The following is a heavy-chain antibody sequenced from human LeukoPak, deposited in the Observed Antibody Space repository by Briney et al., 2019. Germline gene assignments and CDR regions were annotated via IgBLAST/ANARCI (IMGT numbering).Heavy chain of an antibody. J-gene: IGHJ3*02. V-gene: IGHV3-48*04. CDR3: ARDPAQGSYYDSSIFDI. CDR2: ISSSSSTI. Sequence: GGSLRLSCAASGFTFSSYSMNWVRQAPGKGLEWVSYISSSSSTIYYADSVKGRFTISRDNANNSLYLQMNSLRAEDTAVYYCARDPAQGSYYDSSIFDIWGQGTMVTVSS. D-gene: IGHD3-22*01. CDR1: GFTFSSYS.